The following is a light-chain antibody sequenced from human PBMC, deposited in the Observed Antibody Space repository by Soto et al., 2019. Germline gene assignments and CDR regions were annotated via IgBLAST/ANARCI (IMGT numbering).Light chain of an antibody. V-gene: IGLV2-11*01. Sequence: QSSLTQPRSVSGSPGQSVTISCTGTSSDVGGYDFVSWYQQHPGKAPKLMISDVSKRPSGVTDRFSGSKSGNTASLTISGRQAADEANSYGCSYAGALALFGGGTK. J-gene: IGLJ2*01. CDR3: CSYAGALAL. CDR2: DVS. CDR1: SSDVGGYDF.